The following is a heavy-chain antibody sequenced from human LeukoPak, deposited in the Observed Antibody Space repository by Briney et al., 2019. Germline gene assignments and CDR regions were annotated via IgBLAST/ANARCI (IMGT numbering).Heavy chain of an antibody. CDR3: AKGSVLLWFGELSADAFDI. Sequence: GGSLKLSCAASEFTFSGSALHWVRQPPGKGLEWLGRIRSKPNIYATAYAASVRGRFTISRDNSKNTLYLQMNSLRADEDTALYYCAKGSVLLWFGELSADAFDIWGQGTMVTVSS. CDR1: EFTFSGSA. V-gene: IGHV3-73*01. CDR2: IRSKPNIYAT. D-gene: IGHD3-10*01. J-gene: IGHJ3*02.